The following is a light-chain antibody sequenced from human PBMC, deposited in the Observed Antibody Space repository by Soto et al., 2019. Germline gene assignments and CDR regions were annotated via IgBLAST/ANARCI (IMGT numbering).Light chain of an antibody. CDR3: SSYTTSSSVV. J-gene: IGLJ2*01. Sequence: QSVLTQPASVSGSPGQSITISCTGTISDVGAYKHVSWFQQRPGKAPKLIIYDVRYRPSGVSDPFSASKSGNTASLTISGLQAEDEADYYCSSYTTSSSVVFGGGTKLTVL. V-gene: IGLV2-14*01. CDR2: DVR. CDR1: ISDVGAYKH.